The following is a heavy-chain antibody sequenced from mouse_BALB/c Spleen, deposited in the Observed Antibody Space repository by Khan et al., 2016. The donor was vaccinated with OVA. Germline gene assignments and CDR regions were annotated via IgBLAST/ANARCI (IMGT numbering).Heavy chain of an antibody. D-gene: IGHD1-3*01. CDR3: RRGGYSSFAY. J-gene: IGHJ3*01. CDR2: IYPGNSDT. Sequence: VQLQQSGTVLARPGASVKMSCKASGYSFTSYWVYWIKRRLGQGLEWIGGIYPGNSDTSYNPKFKGKAKLTAGTSASPAYLEFSSLTNEDSAVYYGRRGGYSSFAYWGQGTLVTVSA. V-gene: IGHV1-5*01. CDR1: GYSFTSYW.